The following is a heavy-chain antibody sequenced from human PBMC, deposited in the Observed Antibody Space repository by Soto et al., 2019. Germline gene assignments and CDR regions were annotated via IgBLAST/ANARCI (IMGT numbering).Heavy chain of an antibody. CDR1: GFTFSGSA. J-gene: IGHJ6*02. CDR2: IRSKTNSYAT. CDR3: TSSGDILTARIYYYGMDV. D-gene: IGHD3-9*01. V-gene: IGHV3-73*01. Sequence: GGSLRLSCAASGFTFSGSAMHWVRQASGKGLEWVGRIRSKTNSYATAYAASVKGRITISRDDSKNTAFLQLNSMKIEDTAVYYCTSSGDILTARIYYYGMDVWGQGTTVTVSS.